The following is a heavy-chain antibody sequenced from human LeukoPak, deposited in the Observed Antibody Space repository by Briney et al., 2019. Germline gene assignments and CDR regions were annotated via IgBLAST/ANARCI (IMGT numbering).Heavy chain of an antibody. CDR3: ARTYDFGRGPPGDAFDN. D-gene: IGHD3-3*01. J-gene: IGHJ3*02. CDR2: IDARSGIT. CDR1: GFTFTIFG. V-gene: IGHV3-48*01. Sequence: QPGGSLRLSCATSGFTFTIFGLNWVRQAPWKGPEWVSYIDARSGITYYADSVQGRFTISRDDARESVFLQMDGLRVDDTAVYYCARTYDFGRGPPGDAFDNWGPGTWVIVSA.